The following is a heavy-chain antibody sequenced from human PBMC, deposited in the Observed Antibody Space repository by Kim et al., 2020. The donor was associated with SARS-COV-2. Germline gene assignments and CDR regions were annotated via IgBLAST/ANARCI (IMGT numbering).Heavy chain of an antibody. CDR2: ISYDGSNK. J-gene: IGHJ4*02. CDR1: GFTFSSYG. Sequence: GGSLRLSCAASGFTFSSYGMHWVRQAPGKGLEWVAVISYDGSNKYYADSVKGRFTISRDNSKNTLYLQMNSLRAEDTAVYYCARDGGDWGQWLAPGLDYWGQGTLVTVSS. CDR3: ARDGGDWGQWLAPGLDY. V-gene: IGHV3-33*05. D-gene: IGHD6-19*01.